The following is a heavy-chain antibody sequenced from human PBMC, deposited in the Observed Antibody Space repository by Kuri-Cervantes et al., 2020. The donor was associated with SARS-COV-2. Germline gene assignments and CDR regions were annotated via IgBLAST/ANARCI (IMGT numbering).Heavy chain of an antibody. CDR3: ARAPDYGDYYYYGMDV. CDR2: ISSNGGGT. V-gene: IGHV3-64*04. Sequence: GGSLRLSCSTSGFTFSNYAMHWVREAPGGGLEYVSAISSNGGGTYYADSVKGRFTISRDNSKNTLYLQMNSLRAEDTAVYYCARAPDYGDYYYYGMDVWGQGTTVTVSS. J-gene: IGHJ6*02. D-gene: IGHD4-17*01. CDR1: GFTFSNYA.